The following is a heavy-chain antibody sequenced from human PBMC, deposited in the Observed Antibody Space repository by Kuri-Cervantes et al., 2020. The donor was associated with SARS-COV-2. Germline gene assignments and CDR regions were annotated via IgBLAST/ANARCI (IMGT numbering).Heavy chain of an antibody. CDR1: GGSISSYY. J-gene: IGHJ6*03. Sequence: GSLRLSCTVSGGSISSYYWSWIRQPPGKGLEWIGYIYYSGSTNYNPSLKSRVTISVDTSKNQFSLKLSSVTAADTAVYYCARCLAAAGSPPPAYYYYTDVWGKGTTVTVSS. D-gene: IGHD6-13*01. V-gene: IGHV4-59*12. CDR2: IYYSGST. CDR3: ARCLAAAGSPPPAYYYYTDV.